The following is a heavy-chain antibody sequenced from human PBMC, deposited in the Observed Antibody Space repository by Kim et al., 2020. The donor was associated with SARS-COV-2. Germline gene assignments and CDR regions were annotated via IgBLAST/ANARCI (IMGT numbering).Heavy chain of an antibody. J-gene: IGHJ2*01. CDR1: GYTFTGYC. CDR2: INPNSGGT. Sequence: ASVNVSCKASGYTFTGYCIHWVRQAPGQGLEWMGWINPNSGGTNYAQKFQGRVTMTRDTSISTAYMELSSLRSDDTAVYYCARGRMEVTIFGVVSHWYFDLWGRGTLVTVSS. CDR3: ARGRMEVTIFGVVSHWYFDL. D-gene: IGHD3-3*01. V-gene: IGHV1-2*02.